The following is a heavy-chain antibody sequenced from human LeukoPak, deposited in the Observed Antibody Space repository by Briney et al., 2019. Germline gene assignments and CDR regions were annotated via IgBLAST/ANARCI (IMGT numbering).Heavy chain of an antibody. CDR2: INPNNGGT. D-gene: IGHD1-26*01. J-gene: IGHJ4*02. CDR3: ARGYALYSGRYIDFDY. CDR1: GYTFTGHY. Sequence: ASVKVSCKASGYTFTGHYMHWVRQAPGQGLEWMGWINPNNGGTNYAQKFQGRVTMTRDTSISTAYMELSRLRSDDTAVYYCARGYALYSGRYIDFDYWGQGTLVAVSS. V-gene: IGHV1-2*02.